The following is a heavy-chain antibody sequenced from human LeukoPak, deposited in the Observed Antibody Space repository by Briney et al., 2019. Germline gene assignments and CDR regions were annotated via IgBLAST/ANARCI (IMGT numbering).Heavy chain of an antibody. Sequence: SVRVSCKASGGTFSSYAISWVRQAPGQGLEWMGGIIPIFGTANYAQKFQGRVTITADESTSTAYMELSSLRSEDTAVYYCARDRGKDSPYFDLWGRGTLVTVSS. J-gene: IGHJ2*01. V-gene: IGHV1-69*13. D-gene: IGHD2-15*01. CDR3: ARDRGKDSPYFDL. CDR2: IIPIFGTA. CDR1: GGTFSSYA.